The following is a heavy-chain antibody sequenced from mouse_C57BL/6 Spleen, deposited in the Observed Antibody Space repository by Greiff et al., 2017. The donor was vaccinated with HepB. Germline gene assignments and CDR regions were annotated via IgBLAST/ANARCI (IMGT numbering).Heavy chain of an antibody. CDR3: ARDSSVRLAWFAY. J-gene: IGHJ3*01. CDR1: GYTFTSYW. V-gene: IGHV1-59*01. CDR2: IDPSDSYT. D-gene: IGHD3-2*02. Sequence: QVQLQQPGAELVRPGTSVKLSCKASGYTFTSYWMHWVKQRPGQGLEWIGVIDPSDSYTNYNQKFKGKATLTVDTSSSTAYMQLSSLTSEDSAVYYCARDSSVRLAWFAYWGQGTLVTVSA.